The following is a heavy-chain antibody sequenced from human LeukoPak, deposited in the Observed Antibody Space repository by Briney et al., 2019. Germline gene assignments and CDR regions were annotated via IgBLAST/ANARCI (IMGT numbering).Heavy chain of an antibody. CDR3: ARELRYDSSGLRVDDAFDI. V-gene: IGHV4-39*02. CDR2: IYYSGST. D-gene: IGHD3-22*01. CDR1: GGSITSSSFY. Sequence: ASETLSLTCSVSGGSITSSSFYWGWIRQPPGKGLEWIGSIYYSGSTYYNPSLKSRVTISVDTSKNQFSLKLNSVTAADTAVYYCARELRYDSSGLRVDDAFDIWGQGTTVTVSS. J-gene: IGHJ3*02.